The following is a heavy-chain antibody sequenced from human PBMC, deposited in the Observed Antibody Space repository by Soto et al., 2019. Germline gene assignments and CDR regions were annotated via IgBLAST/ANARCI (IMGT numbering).Heavy chain of an antibody. CDR1: GFTFSSYG. V-gene: IGHV3-30*18. Sequence: QVQLVESGGGVAQPGRSLRLSCAASGFTFSSYGMHWVRQAPGKGLEWVAVISYDGSNKYYADSVKGRFTISRDNSKNTLYLQMNSLRAEDTAVYYCAKVHVDTAMADYWGQGTLVTVSS. CDR3: AKVHVDTAMADY. J-gene: IGHJ4*02. CDR2: ISYDGSNK. D-gene: IGHD5-18*01.